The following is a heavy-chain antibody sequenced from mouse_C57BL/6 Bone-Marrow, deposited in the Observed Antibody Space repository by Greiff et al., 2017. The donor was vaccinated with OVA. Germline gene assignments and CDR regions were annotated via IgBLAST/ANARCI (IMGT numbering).Heavy chain of an antibody. CDR3: TRGTTVVAYYFDY. D-gene: IGHD1-1*01. CDR2: IDPETGGT. V-gene: IGHV1-15*01. Sequence: VQLQQSGAELARPGASVKLSCKASGYTFTDYEMHWVKQTPVHGLEWIGAIDPETGGTAYNQKFKGKAILTADKSSSTAYMELRSLTSEDSAVYYCTRGTTVVAYYFDYWGQGTTLTVSS. J-gene: IGHJ2*01. CDR1: GYTFTDYE.